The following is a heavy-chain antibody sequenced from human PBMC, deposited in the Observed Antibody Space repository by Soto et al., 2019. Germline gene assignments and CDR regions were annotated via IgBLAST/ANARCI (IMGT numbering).Heavy chain of an antibody. CDR3: AKGRGGSGSLTPRVDF. D-gene: IGHD3-10*01. J-gene: IGHJ4*02. V-gene: IGHV3-23*01. CDR2: ISGGGDTT. Sequence: EVQLLESGGGLVQPWGSLRLSCAASGFTFNHYAMTWVRQATGKGLEWVSAISGGGDTTSYADSVKGRFTVSRDGSKNPLYLQMSSLRAEDTALYYCAKGRGGSGSLTPRVDFWGQGTLVTVSS. CDR1: GFTFNHYA.